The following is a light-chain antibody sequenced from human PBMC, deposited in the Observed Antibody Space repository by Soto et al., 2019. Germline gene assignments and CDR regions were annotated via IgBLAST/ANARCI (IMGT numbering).Light chain of an antibody. CDR3: QQYGGSPRIT. J-gene: IGKJ5*01. CDR2: GAS. CDR1: ERLSSVY. Sequence: EIVLTQSPGTLSLSPGERAILSCSASERLSSVYLAWYQQRPGQPPRLLIYGASNRATGIPDRFSGSGSGTDFTLIINRLEPEDVAIYYCQQYGGSPRITFGQGTRLEIK. V-gene: IGKV3-20*01.